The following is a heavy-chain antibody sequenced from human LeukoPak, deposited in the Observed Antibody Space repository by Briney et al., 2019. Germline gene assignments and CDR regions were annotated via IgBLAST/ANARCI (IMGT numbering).Heavy chain of an antibody. CDR3: ARLYYDGWGGLDV. CDR1: GGSVGSSSYY. V-gene: IGHV4-39*01. Sequence: PSETLSLTCTVSGGSVGSSSYYWGWLRQPPGKGLEWIASIYYTGSTYYNPSLKSRVTISGDTSRNQFSLWLSSVSAADAAVYYCARLYYDGWGGLDVWGQGTTVIVSS. CDR2: IYYTGST. D-gene: IGHD3-22*01. J-gene: IGHJ6*02.